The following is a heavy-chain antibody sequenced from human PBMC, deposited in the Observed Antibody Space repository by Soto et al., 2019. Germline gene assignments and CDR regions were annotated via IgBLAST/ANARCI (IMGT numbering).Heavy chain of an antibody. Sequence: SETLSLTCAVYGGSFSGYYWSWIRQPPGKGLEWIGEINHSGCTNYNPSLKSRVTISVDTSKNQFSLKLSSVTAADTAAYYCARGGGYESFDYWGQGTLVTVSS. J-gene: IGHJ4*02. CDR1: GGSFSGYY. CDR2: INHSGCT. D-gene: IGHD5-12*01. CDR3: ARGGGYESFDY. V-gene: IGHV4-34*01.